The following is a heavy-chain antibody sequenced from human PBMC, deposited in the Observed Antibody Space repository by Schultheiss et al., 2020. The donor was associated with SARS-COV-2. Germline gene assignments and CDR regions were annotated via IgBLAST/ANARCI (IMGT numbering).Heavy chain of an antibody. J-gene: IGHJ4*02. D-gene: IGHD2-2*01. CDR3: VRRRCSATCFFDY. CDR1: GFTFSNYE. CDR2: TSETSSSV. Sequence: GESLKISCAGSGFTFSNYEINWVRQAPGKGLEWVSYTSETSSSVFYGDSVKGRFTISRDNAKKSVYLQMNSLRPEDTAIYYCVRRRCSATCFFDYWGQGALVTVSS. V-gene: IGHV3-48*03.